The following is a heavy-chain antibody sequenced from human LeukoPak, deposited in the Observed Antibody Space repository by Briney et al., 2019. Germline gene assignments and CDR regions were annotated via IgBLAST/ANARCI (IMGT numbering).Heavy chain of an antibody. V-gene: IGHV1-2*02. CDR2: INPNSGGT. D-gene: IGHD6-13*01. Sequence: ASVKVSCKASGYTFTSYGISRVRQAPGQGLEWMGWINPNSGGTNYAQKFQGRVTMTRDTSISTAYMELSRLRSDDTAVYYCARGLYIAAADDWGQGTLVTVSS. CDR3: ARGLYIAAADD. CDR1: GYTFTSYG. J-gene: IGHJ4*02.